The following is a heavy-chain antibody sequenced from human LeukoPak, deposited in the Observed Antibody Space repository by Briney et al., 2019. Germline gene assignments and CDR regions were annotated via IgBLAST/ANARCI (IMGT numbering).Heavy chain of an antibody. J-gene: IGHJ4*02. D-gene: IGHD6-19*01. V-gene: IGHV3-11*04. CDR2: ISSSGNTI. CDR1: GFTFSDYY. CDR3: ARLGGTGWYLDY. Sequence: GGSLRLSCAASGFTFSDYYMSLIRQAPGKGLEWVSYISSSGNTIYYADSLKGRLTISRDNAKNSLDLQMNSLRAEDTAVYYCARLGGTGWYLDYWGQGTLVTVSS.